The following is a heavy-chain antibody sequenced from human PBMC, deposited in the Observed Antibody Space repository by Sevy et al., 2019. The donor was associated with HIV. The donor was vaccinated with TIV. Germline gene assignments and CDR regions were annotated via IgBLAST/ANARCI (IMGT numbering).Heavy chain of an antibody. CDR2: IYYNGNT. D-gene: IGHD3-3*02. Sequence: SETLSLTCTVSGGSITSLYWGWIRQPPGKGLEWFANIYYNGNTKYNPSLKSRFTISLDTSKNHFSLRLSSVTAADTAIYYCAGENARGRGYSWGQGTLVTVSS. V-gene: IGHV4-59*08. CDR3: AGENARGRGYS. CDR1: GGSITSLY. J-gene: IGHJ4*02.